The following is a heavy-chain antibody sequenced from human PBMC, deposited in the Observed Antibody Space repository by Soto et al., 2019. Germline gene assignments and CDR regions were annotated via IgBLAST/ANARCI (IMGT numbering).Heavy chain of an antibody. CDR3: ARGWGYDSTDYYYAY. J-gene: IGHJ4*02. Sequence: QVQLVQSGAEVRKPGSSVRVSCNASGGSFNRHTISWVRQAPGQGLEWMGGIIPIFGTANHAQKFQGRVTIIADESTSTVYMELSCLRSDYTAIYYCARGWGYDSTDYYYAYWGQGTLVIVSS. CDR1: GGSFNRHT. CDR2: IIPIFGTA. V-gene: IGHV1-69*01. D-gene: IGHD3-22*01.